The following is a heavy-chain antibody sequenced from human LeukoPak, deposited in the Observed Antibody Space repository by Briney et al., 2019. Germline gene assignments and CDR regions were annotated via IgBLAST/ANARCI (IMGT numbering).Heavy chain of an antibody. CDR3: ARDRAYYDSSADAFDI. CDR2: INAGNGNT. Sequence: ASVKVSCKASGYTFTSYAMHWVRQAPGQRLEWMGWINAGNGNTKYSQKFQGRVTITRDTSASTAYMELSSLRSEDTAVYYCARDRAYYDSSADAFDIWGQGTMVTVSS. J-gene: IGHJ3*02. V-gene: IGHV1-3*01. D-gene: IGHD3-22*01. CDR1: GYTFTSYA.